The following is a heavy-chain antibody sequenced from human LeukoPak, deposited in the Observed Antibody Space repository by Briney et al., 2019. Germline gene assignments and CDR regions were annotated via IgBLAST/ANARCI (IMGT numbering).Heavy chain of an antibody. V-gene: IGHV1-69*05. CDR3: ARGTMISPDP. Sequence: ASVKVSCKASGGTFSSYAISWVRQAPGQGLEWMGGIIPIFGTANYAQKLQGRVTMTTDTSTSTAYMELRSLRSDDTAVYYCARGTMISPDPWGQGTLVTVSS. CDR2: IIPIFGTA. D-gene: IGHD3-22*01. J-gene: IGHJ5*02. CDR1: GGTFSSYA.